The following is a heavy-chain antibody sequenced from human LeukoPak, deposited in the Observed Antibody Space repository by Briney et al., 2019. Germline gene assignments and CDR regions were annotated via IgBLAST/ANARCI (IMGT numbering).Heavy chain of an antibody. V-gene: IGHV4-59*01. Sequence: SETLSLTCTVSGGSISSYYRSWIRQPPGKGLEWIGFIYYSGTTNYNPSLLSRVTMSVDTSKIQFSLTLSSVTAADTAVYYCARGWFGGHMDVWGQGTTVTVSS. CDR3: ARGWFGGHMDV. CDR1: GGSISSYY. CDR2: IYYSGTT. J-gene: IGHJ6*02. D-gene: IGHD3-10*01.